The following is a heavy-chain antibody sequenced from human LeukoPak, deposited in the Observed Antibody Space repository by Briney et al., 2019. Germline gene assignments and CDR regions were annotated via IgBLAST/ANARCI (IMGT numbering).Heavy chain of an antibody. CDR3: ARAARAGYYFDY. CDR1: GGTFSSYA. Sequence: ASVKVSCKASGGTFSSYAISWVRQAPGQGLGWMGRIIPILGIANYAQKFQGRVTITADKSTSTAYMELSSLGSEDTAVYYCARAARAGYYFDYWGQGTLVTVSS. J-gene: IGHJ4*02. CDR2: IIPILGIA. V-gene: IGHV1-69*04.